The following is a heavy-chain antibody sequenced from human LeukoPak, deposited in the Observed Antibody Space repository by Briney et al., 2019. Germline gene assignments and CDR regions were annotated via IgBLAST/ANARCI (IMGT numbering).Heavy chain of an antibody. CDR1: GFTFSGYW. J-gene: IGHJ3*02. CDR3: ASLVTYYYDSSGSRAFDI. V-gene: IGHV3-7*01. D-gene: IGHD3-22*01. Sequence: GGSLRLSCAASGFTFSGYWMNWARQAPGKGLEWVASINHNGNVNYYVDSVKGRFTISRDNAKNSLYLQMNSLRAEDTAVYYCASLVTYYYDSSGSRAFDIWGQGTMVTVSS. CDR2: INHNGNVN.